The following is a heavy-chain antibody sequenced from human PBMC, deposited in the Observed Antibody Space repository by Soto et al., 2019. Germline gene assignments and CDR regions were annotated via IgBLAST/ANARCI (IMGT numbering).Heavy chain of an antibody. CDR1: GFTFTNHW. V-gene: IGHV1-46*01. J-gene: IGHJ5*02. CDR3: ARDESEYDLVWWFDP. Sequence: ASVKVSCKASGFTFTNHWTQWVRQAPGQGLEWMGVINPSGDKTSYARRFQGRLTLTTDTSTSTVYMELSSLRSDDTAIYYCARDESEYDLVWWFDPWGQGTLVTVSS. CDR2: INPSGDKT. D-gene: IGHD2-15*01.